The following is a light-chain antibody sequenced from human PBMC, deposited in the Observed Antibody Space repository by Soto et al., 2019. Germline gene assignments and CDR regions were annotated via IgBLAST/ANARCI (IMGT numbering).Light chain of an antibody. J-gene: IGKJ4*01. CDR3: QQYDTAPLT. CDR2: DAS. V-gene: IGKV3D-20*01. CDR1: PSLSSRK. Sequence: EIVLTQSPATLSLSPGERATLACGASPSLSSRKVGWYQQKPGLAPRLLIYDASSRATDIPDRFSGSGSGTDFCLTISRLEPEDVAVYYCQQYDTAPLTFGGGTKVEIK.